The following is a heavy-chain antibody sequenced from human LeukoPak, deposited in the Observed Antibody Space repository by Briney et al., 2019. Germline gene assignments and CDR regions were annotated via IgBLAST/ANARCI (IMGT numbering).Heavy chain of an antibody. D-gene: IGHD6-13*01. CDR2: ISSSSSYI. CDR3: AREENGPEYYSSPVVDY. J-gene: IGHJ4*02. V-gene: IGHV3-21*01. CDR1: GFTFSSYS. Sequence: KPGGSLRLSCAASGFTFSSYSMNWVRQAPGKGLEWVSSISSSSSYIYYADSVKGRFTISRDSAKNSLYLQMNSLRAEDTAVYYCAREENGPEYYSSPVVDYWGQGTLVTVSS.